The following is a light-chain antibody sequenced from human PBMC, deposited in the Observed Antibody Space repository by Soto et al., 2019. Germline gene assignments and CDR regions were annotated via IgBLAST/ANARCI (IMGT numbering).Light chain of an antibody. Sequence: EIVMTQSPATLSVSPGERATLSCRASQSVSNNYLAWYQQKPGQAPRLLIYGAFNRATGIPARFSGSGSGTDFTLTISSLEPEDFAVYYCQQYGSSPPITFGPGTKVDIK. CDR2: GAF. CDR3: QQYGSSPPIT. J-gene: IGKJ3*01. CDR1: QSVSNNY. V-gene: IGKV3-20*01.